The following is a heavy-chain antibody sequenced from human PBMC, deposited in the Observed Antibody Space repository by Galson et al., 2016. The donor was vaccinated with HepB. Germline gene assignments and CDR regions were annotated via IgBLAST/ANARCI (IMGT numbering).Heavy chain of an antibody. V-gene: IGHV1-69*06. CDR1: GYTLTELS. Sequence: SVKVSCKVSGYTLTELSMHWVRQAPGQGLEWMGGIIPIFGTTNYAQKFQGRVTITADKSTSTAYMELSSLRSEDTAVYYCVFTGRYFDWELPLGSFDIWGQGTTVIVSS. D-gene: IGHD3-9*01. J-gene: IGHJ3*02. CDR2: IIPIFGTT. CDR3: VFTGRYFDWELPLGSFDI.